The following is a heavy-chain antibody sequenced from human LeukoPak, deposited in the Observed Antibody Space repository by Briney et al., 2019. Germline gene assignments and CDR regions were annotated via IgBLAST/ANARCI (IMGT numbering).Heavy chain of an antibody. Sequence: ASVKVSCKASGYTFTGYYMHWVRQAPGQGLEWMGWIIPNSGATNYPQKFQGRVTVTRDTSINTAYMDLSRLTSDDTAVYYCARGGTRGSDYWGQGTLVTVS. D-gene: IGHD1-1*01. J-gene: IGHJ4*02. CDR3: ARGGTRGSDY. CDR1: GYTFTGYY. V-gene: IGHV1-2*02. CDR2: IIPNSGAT.